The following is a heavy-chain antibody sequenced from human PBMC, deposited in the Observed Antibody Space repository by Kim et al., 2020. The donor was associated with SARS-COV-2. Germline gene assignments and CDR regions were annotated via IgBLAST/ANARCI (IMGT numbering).Heavy chain of an antibody. CDR2: ISSSSSTI. J-gene: IGHJ6*02. CDR1: GFTFSSYS. V-gene: IGHV3-48*02. D-gene: IGHD3-22*01. Sequence: GGSLRLSCAASGFTFSSYSMNWVRQAPGKGLEWVSYISSSSSTIYYADSVKGRFTISRDNAKNSLYLQMNRLRDEDTAVYYCARDGRSGYYDSSCPNYYYYYGMDVWVQGTTVTVSS. CDR3: ARDGRSGYYDSSCPNYYYYYGMDV.